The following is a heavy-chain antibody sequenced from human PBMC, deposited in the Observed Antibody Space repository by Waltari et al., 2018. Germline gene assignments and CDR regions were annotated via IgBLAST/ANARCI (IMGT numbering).Heavy chain of an antibody. CDR2: IKYDGTEK. CDR3: TKNVRPDY. D-gene: IGHD6-6*01. Sequence: EVQLVESGGGLVQPGGSLRLSCTASGFTFSRFYLSWFRQAPGKGLEWVANIKYDGTEKNYVDSVTGRFTISRDDAKNSLYLQMNSLRAEDTAVYYCTKNVRPDYWGQGTLVTVSS. V-gene: IGHV3-7*01. CDR1: GFTFSRFY. J-gene: IGHJ4*02.